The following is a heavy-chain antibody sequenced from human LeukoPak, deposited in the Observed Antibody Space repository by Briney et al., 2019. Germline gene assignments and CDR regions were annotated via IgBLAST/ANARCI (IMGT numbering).Heavy chain of an antibody. CDR3: VYRTPRRAIYFDY. CDR2: ISGSGGST. Sequence: GGSLRLSCAASGFTFSSYAMSWVRQAPGKGLEWVSAISGSGGSTYYADSVKGRFTISRGNSKNTLYLQMNSLRAEDTAVYYCVYRTPRRAIYFDYWGQGTLVTVSS. D-gene: IGHD2-21*01. CDR1: GFTFSSYA. V-gene: IGHV3-23*01. J-gene: IGHJ4*02.